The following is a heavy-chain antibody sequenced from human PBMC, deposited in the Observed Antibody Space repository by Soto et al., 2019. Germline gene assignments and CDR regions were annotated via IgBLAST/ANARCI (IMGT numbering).Heavy chain of an antibody. D-gene: IGHD6-25*01. Sequence: ASVKVSCKASGYTFTSYDINWVRQATGQGLEWMGWMNPNSGNTGYAQKFQGRVTMTRNTSISTAYMELSSLRSEDTAVYYCASSTGASPDAFDLWGQGTMVTVSS. CDR1: GYTFTSYD. CDR3: ASSTGASPDAFDL. V-gene: IGHV1-8*01. CDR2: MNPNSGNT. J-gene: IGHJ3*01.